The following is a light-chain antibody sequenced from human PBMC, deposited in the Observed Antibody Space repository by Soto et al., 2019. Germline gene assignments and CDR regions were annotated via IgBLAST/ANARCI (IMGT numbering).Light chain of an antibody. CDR3: ASYAGSNTYV. J-gene: IGLJ1*01. CDR1: SSAVGNYNY. Sequence: QSALTQPPSASGSPGQSVTISCTGTSSAVGNYNYVSWYQHHPGKAPKLMIYEVSKWPSGVPDRFSGSKSGNTASLTVSGLQAEDEADYYCASYAGSNTYVFGTGTKVTVL. V-gene: IGLV2-8*01. CDR2: EVS.